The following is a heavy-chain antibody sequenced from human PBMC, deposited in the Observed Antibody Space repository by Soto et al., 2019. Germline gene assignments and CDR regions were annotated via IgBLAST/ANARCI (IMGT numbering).Heavy chain of an antibody. CDR1: GGTFSSYA. CDR2: IIPIFGTA. CDR3: ARAPIVVVTAYFDY. D-gene: IGHD2-21*02. J-gene: IGHJ4*02. Sequence: QVQLVQSGAEVKKPGSSVKVSCKASGGTFSSYAISWVRQAPGQGLEWMGGIIPIFGTANYAQKFQGRVTITADESTSTVYMELSSLRSEDTAVYYCARAPIVVVTAYFDYWGQGTLVTVSS. V-gene: IGHV1-69*01.